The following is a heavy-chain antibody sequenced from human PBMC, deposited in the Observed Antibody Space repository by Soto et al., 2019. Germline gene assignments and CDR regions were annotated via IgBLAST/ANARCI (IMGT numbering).Heavy chain of an antibody. CDR3: ARDRSNSPDFFDY. V-gene: IGHV4-30-4*01. J-gene: IGHJ4*02. Sequence: PSETLSLTCTVSGGSISSDDYYWTWIRQPPGKGLEWIGYIYYSGRTSYNPSLDSRITISIDTSKNHFSLNLSPVTAADTAVYYCARDRSNSPDFFDYWGQGALVTVSS. CDR1: GGSISSDDYY. CDR2: IYYSGRT. D-gene: IGHD6-6*01.